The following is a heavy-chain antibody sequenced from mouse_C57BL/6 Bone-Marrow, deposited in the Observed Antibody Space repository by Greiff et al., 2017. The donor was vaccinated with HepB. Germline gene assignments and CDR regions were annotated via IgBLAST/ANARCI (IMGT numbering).Heavy chain of an antibody. CDR2: ISYDGSN. CDR1: GYSITSGYY. CDR3: AREGTTNYAMDY. Sequence: EVKLVESGPGLVKPSQSLSLTCSVTGYSITSGYYWNWIRQFPGNKLEWMGYISYDGSNNYNPSLKNRISITRDTSKNQFFLKLNSVTTEDTATYYCAREGTTNYAMDYWGQGTSVTVSS. D-gene: IGHD1-1*01. V-gene: IGHV3-6*01. J-gene: IGHJ4*01.